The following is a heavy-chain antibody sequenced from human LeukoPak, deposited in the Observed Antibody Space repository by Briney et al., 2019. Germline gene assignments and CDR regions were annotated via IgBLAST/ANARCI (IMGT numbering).Heavy chain of an antibody. J-gene: IGHJ6*02. CDR3: ARNQQLGGHSYYYYGMDV. CDR2: ISGGGVTT. CDR1: GFTFSSYA. D-gene: IGHD3-16*01. Sequence: GGSLRLSCAASGFTFSSYAMHWARQAPGKGLEWVSGISGGGVTTYYADSVKGRFTISRDNSKNTLYLQRNSLRADDTAIYYCARNQQLGGHSYYYYGMDVWGQGTTVTVSS. V-gene: IGHV3-23*01.